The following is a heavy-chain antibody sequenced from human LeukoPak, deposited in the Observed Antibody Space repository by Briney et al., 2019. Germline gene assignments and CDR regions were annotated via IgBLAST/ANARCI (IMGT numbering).Heavy chain of an antibody. CDR1: GASISSSAYY. J-gene: IGHJ5*02. CDR2: IGGSNYYRGST. V-gene: IGHV4-39*01. CDR3: AKLETSVTEHNWFDP. Sequence: SETLSLTCTVSGASISSSAYYWGWIRQPPGKGLEWIGSIGGSNYYRGSTYYNPSLKSRVTIHVDTSKDQFSLKLSSVTAADTAVYYCAKLETSVTEHNWFDPWGQGTLVTVSS. D-gene: IGHD2-21*02.